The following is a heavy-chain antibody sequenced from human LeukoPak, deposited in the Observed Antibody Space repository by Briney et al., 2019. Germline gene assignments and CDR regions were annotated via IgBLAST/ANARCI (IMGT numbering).Heavy chain of an antibody. V-gene: IGHV1-18*01. CDR1: GYIFTSYG. D-gene: IGHD1-1*01. J-gene: IGHJ4*02. CDR3: ARVELEPSPYYFDY. Sequence: ASVKVSCKASGYIFTSYGISWVRQGPGQGLEWVGWISAYNGNTKFAPNLQDRVTMTTDTSTATAYMELRSLRLNDTAVYFCARVELEPSPYYFDYWGQGTLVTVSS. CDR2: ISAYNGNT.